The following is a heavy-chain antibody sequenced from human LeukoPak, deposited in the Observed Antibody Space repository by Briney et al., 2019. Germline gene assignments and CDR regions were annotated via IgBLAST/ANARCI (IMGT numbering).Heavy chain of an antibody. CDR1: GGSISSYY. V-gene: IGHV4-59*01. D-gene: IGHD4-11*01. CDR2: IYYSGST. Sequence: PSETLSLTCTVSGGSISSYYWSWIRQPPGKGLEWSGYIYYSGSTNYNTSLKSRVTISVDTSKNQFSLKLSSVTAADTAVYYCARGLQATVTRGFDYWGQGTLVTVSS. CDR3: ARGLQATVTRGFDY. J-gene: IGHJ4*02.